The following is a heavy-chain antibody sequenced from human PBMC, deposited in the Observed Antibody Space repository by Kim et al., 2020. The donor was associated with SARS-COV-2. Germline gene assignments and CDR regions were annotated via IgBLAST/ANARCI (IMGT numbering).Heavy chain of an antibody. J-gene: IGHJ4*02. D-gene: IGHD2-15*01. CDR1: GGSINNYY. CDR2: IYRGST. CDR3: AGDTETPAWSFL. Sequence: SETLSLTCTVSGGSINNYYWTWIRQSPGKGLEWIGNIYRGSTDYNPSLKSRVTISMDTSKNHFSLKFNSLTAADTALYYCAGDTETPAWSFLWGQGTPVTVSS. V-gene: IGHV4-59*12.